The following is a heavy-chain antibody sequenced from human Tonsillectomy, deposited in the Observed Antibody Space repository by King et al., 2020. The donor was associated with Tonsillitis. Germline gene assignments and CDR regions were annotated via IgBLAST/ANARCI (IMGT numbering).Heavy chain of an antibody. CDR3: ARVSDSSGYYYFDY. D-gene: IGHD3-22*01. J-gene: IGHJ4*02. Sequence: QLVQSGAEVKKPGASVKVSCKASGYTFTSYDINWVRQATGQGLEWMGWMNPNSGNTGYAQRFQGRVSMTRNTSISTAYMELSSLRSEDTAVYYCARVSDSSGYYYFDYWGQGTLVTVSS. CDR2: MNPNSGNT. V-gene: IGHV1-8*01. CDR1: GYTFTSYD.